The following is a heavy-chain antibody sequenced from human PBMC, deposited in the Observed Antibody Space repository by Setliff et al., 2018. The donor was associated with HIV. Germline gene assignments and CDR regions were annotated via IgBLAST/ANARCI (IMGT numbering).Heavy chain of an antibody. CDR1: GGSITSYY. Sequence: SETLSLTCTVSGGSITSYYWSWIRQPPGKGLEWIGYIYTSGITNYNPSLKSRVTMSVDTSKNQLSLNLSSVTAADTAVYYCARAAYSGTYLWEPATDLWGRGTLVTVSS. CDR3: ARAAYSGTYLWEPATDL. D-gene: IGHD1-26*01. J-gene: IGHJ2*01. V-gene: IGHV4-4*08. CDR2: IYTSGIT.